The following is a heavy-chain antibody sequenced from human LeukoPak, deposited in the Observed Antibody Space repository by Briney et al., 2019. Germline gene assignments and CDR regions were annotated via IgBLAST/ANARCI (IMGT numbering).Heavy chain of an antibody. Sequence: NPSETLSPTCTVSGGSITSTNSYWGWIRQPPGQGLEWIGTISYSGSTYYNPSLKSRVTISVETSTGHFSLKLSSVTAADTAVYFCARQGYSSGWTGHFDYWGQGTLVTVSS. D-gene: IGHD6-19*01. CDR2: ISYSGST. V-gene: IGHV4-39*01. CDR1: GGSITSTNSY. CDR3: ARQGYSSGWTGHFDY. J-gene: IGHJ4*02.